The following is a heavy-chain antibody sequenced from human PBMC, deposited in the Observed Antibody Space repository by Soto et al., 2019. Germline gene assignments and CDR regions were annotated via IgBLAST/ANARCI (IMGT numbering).Heavy chain of an antibody. CDR1: GYTFTSYD. D-gene: IGHD3-22*01. CDR3: ARGGYYDSSAYYRPFDY. CDR2: MNPNSGNT. Sequence: ASVKVSCKASGYTFTSYDINWLRQATGQGLEWMGWMNPNSGNTGYAQKFQGRVTMTRSTSISTAYMELSSLRSEDTAVYYCARGGYYDSSAYYRPFDYWGQGTLVTVS. V-gene: IGHV1-8*01. J-gene: IGHJ4*02.